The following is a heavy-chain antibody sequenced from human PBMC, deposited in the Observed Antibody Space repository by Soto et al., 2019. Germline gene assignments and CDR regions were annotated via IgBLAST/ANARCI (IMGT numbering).Heavy chain of an antibody. CDR3: AKDPLNFVVVVAATQGYFDY. CDR1: GFTFSSYA. J-gene: IGHJ4*02. V-gene: IGHV3-23*01. D-gene: IGHD2-15*01. Sequence: GSLRLSCAASGFTFSSYAMSWVRQAPGKGLRWVSAISGRGGSTCYADSVKGRFTISRDNSKNTLYLQMNSLRAEDTAVYYCAKDPLNFVVVVAATQGYFDYWGQGTLVTVSS. CDR2: ISGRGGST.